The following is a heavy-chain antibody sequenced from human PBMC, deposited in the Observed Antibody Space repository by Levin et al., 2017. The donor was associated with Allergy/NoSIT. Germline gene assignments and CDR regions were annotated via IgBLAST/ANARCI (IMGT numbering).Heavy chain of an antibody. V-gene: IGHV5-51*01. CDR2: IFPSDSDT. J-gene: IGHJ4*02. CDR3: ARRDSDGSNSFDY. CDR1: GYSFTSFW. D-gene: IGHD4-23*01. Sequence: GESLKISCQASGYSFTSFWFGWVRQRPGKGLEWMGLIFPSDSDTRVSPSFQGQIIMSVDKSISTAYLQWSSLKASDTAMYYCARRDSDGSNSFDYWGQGTLFTVSP.